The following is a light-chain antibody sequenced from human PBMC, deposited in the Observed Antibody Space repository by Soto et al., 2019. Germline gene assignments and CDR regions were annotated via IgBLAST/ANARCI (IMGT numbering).Light chain of an antibody. CDR3: QQYGSSGT. CDR2: GAS. J-gene: IGKJ1*01. CDR1: QSVSNNY. Sequence: TVLTQSPGTLSLSPGERATLSCRASQSVSNNYLAWYQQKPGQAPRLLIYGASNRATGIPDRFSGSGSGTDFTLTISRLEPEDFAVYYCQQYGSSGTSGQGAKVDI. V-gene: IGKV3-20*01.